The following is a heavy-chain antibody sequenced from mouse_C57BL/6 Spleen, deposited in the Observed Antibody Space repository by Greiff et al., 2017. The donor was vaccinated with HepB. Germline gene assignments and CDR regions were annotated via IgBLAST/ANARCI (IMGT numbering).Heavy chain of an antibody. CDR2: INPYNGGT. CDR1: GYTFTDYY. D-gene: IGHD1-1*01. V-gene: IGHV1-19*01. Sequence: EVQLLQSGPVLVKPGASVKMSCKASGYTFTDYYMNWVKQSHGKSLEWIGVINPYNGGTSYNQKFKGKATLTVDKSSSTAYMELNSLTSEDSAVYYCARAYYYGSSYYAMDYWGQGTSVTVSS. J-gene: IGHJ4*01. CDR3: ARAYYYGSSYYAMDY.